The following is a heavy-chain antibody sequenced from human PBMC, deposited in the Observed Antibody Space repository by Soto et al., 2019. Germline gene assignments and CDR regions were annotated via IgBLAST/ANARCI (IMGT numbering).Heavy chain of an antibody. CDR3: AKHLGVTVVTTTGFDD. V-gene: IGHV3-23*01. J-gene: IGHJ4*02. CDR2: ISGSGDTT. D-gene: IGHD1-1*01. CDR1: GFTFSDHA. Sequence: PGGSLRLSCAASGFTFSDHAMGRVRQAPGKGLEWVSGISGSGDTTSYADSVRGRFTVSRDNSNNTLYLRMNRLRAEDTAVYFCAKHLGVTVVTTTGFDDWGRGTVVTVSS.